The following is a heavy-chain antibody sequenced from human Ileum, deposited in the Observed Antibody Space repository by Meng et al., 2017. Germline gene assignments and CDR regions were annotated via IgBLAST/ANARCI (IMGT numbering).Heavy chain of an antibody. Sequence: GESMKISCAASGFSFSSYEMNWVRQAPGKGLEWVSYISSSGDTIYYTDSVKVRFTISRDNAKNSLYLQMNSQRAEDTALYYCTRSAKLLLFGGQGTLVTVSS. J-gene: IGHJ4*02. CDR3: TRSAKLLLF. D-gene: IGHD2/OR15-2a*01. CDR2: ISSSGDTI. V-gene: IGHV3-48*03. CDR1: GFSFSSYE.